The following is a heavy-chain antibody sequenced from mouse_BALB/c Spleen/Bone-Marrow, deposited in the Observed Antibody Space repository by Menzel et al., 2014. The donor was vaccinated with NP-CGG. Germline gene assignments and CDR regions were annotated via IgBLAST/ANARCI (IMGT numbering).Heavy chain of an antibody. CDR1: GFTFSSFG. CDR3: AREGGAYAGVDY. CDR2: ISSGSSTF. J-gene: IGHJ2*01. D-gene: IGHD2-13*01. V-gene: IGHV5-17*02. Sequence: EVKLVESGGGLVQPGGSRKLSCAASGFTFSSFGMHWVRQAPEKGLEWVTYISSGSSTFYYADRVKGRFTVSRDNPKNTLFLQITGLRSEDTAMYYCAREGGAYAGVDYLGQGTTLTVSS.